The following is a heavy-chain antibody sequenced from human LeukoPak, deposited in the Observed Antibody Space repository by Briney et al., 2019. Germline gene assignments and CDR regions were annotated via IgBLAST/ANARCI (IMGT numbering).Heavy chain of an antibody. D-gene: IGHD5-18*01. Sequence: GESLKISCKGSGYSFTSYWIGWVRQMPGKGLEWMGIIHPGDSDTRYSPSFQGQVTMSADESITTAYLQWSSLKASDSAMCYCARGGRYRYGSSDYWGQGTLVTVSS. CDR1: GYSFTSYW. CDR3: ARGGRYRYGSSDY. V-gene: IGHV5-51*01. J-gene: IGHJ4*02. CDR2: IHPGDSDT.